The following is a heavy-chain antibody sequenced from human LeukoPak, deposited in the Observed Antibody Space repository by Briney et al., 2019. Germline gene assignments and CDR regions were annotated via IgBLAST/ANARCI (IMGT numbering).Heavy chain of an antibody. J-gene: IGHJ4*02. CDR3: ASPPRDYYDSSGYFFDY. Sequence: SETLSLTCTVSGGSISSYYWSWIRQPPGKGLEWIGRIYTSGSTNYNPSLKSRVTMSVDTSKNQFSLKLSSVTAADTAVYYCASPPRDYYDSSGYFFDYWGQGTLVTVSS. D-gene: IGHD3-22*01. CDR2: IYTSGST. CDR1: GGSISSYY. V-gene: IGHV4-4*07.